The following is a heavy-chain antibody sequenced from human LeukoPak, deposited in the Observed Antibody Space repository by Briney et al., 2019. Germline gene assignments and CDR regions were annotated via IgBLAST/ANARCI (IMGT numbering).Heavy chain of an antibody. V-gene: IGHV1-18*01. J-gene: IGHJ4*02. D-gene: IGHD3-10*01. CDR1: GYTFTSCG. CDR3: ARDLDGSGSYYTDY. Sequence: ASVKVSCKTSGYTFTSCGISWVRQAPGQGLDWMGWISPYSGNTNYVQKLQGRVTMTTDTSTRTAYMELRSLRSDDTAVYYCARDLDGSGSYYTDYWGQGTLVTASS. CDR2: ISPYSGNT.